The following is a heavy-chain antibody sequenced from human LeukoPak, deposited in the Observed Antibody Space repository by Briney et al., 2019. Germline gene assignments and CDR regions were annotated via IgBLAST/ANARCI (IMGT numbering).Heavy chain of an antibody. CDR1: GGSISSYY. CDR3: ARAATVIGDYYMDV. Sequence: SETLSLTCTVSGGSISSYYWSWIRQPAGKGLEWIGRIYTSGSTNYNPSLKSRVTMSVDTSKNQFSLKLSSVTAADTAVYYCARAATVIGDYYMDVWGKGTTVTVSS. V-gene: IGHV4-4*07. CDR2: IYTSGST. J-gene: IGHJ6*03. D-gene: IGHD5-24*01.